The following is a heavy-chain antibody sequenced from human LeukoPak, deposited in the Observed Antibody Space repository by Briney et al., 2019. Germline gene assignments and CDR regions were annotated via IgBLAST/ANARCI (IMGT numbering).Heavy chain of an antibody. J-gene: IGHJ4*02. CDR2: IYTSGST. CDR3: ARGRGLRNYYDSSGYDY. D-gene: IGHD3-22*01. V-gene: IGHV4-4*07. Sequence: SETLSLTCTVSGGSISSYYWSWIRQPAGKGLEWIGRIYTSGSTNYNPSLKSRVTMSVDTSKNQFSLKLSSVTAADTAVYYCARGRGLRNYYDSSGYDYWGQGTLVTVSS. CDR1: GGSISSYY.